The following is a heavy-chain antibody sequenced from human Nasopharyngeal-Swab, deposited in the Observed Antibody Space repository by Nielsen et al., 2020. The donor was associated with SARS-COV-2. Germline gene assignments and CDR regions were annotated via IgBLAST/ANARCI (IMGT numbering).Heavy chain of an antibody. V-gene: IGHV5-51*01. CDR3: ARHLDVYNPPYFDY. D-gene: IGHD5-24*01. CDR1: GYSFTSYW. CDR2: IYPGDSDT. Sequence: KVSCKGSGYSFTSYWIGWVRQMPGKGLEWMWIIYPGDSDTRYSPSFQGQVTISADKSISTAYLQCSSLKASDTAMYYCARHLDVYNPPYFDYWGQGTLVTVSS. J-gene: IGHJ4*02.